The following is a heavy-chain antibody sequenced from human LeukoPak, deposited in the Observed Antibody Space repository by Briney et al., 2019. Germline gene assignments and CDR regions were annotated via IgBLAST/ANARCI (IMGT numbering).Heavy chain of an antibody. D-gene: IGHD3-10*01. Sequence: SVKVSCKASGGTFSSYAISWVRQAPGQGLEWMGGIIPIFGTANYAQKFQGRVTITTDESTSTAYMELSSLRSEDTAVYYCARLITMVRGAMDAWGKGTTVTVSS. J-gene: IGHJ6*03. CDR3: ARLITMVRGAMDA. CDR2: IIPIFGTA. V-gene: IGHV1-69*05. CDR1: GGTFSSYA.